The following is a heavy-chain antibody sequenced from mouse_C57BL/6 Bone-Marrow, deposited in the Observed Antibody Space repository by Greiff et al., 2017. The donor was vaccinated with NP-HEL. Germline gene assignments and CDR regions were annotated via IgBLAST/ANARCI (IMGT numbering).Heavy chain of an antibody. D-gene: IGHD2-2*01. J-gene: IGHJ1*03. CDR2: IRLKSDNYAT. CDR1: GFTFSNYW. V-gene: IGHV6-3*01. CDR3: TPIYYGYDGRWFDV. Sequence: EVKVEESGGGLVQPGGSMKLSCVASGFTFSNYWMNWVRQSPEKGLEWVAQIRLKSDNYATHYAESVKGRFTISRDDSKSSVYLQMNNLRAEDTGIYYCTPIYYGYDGRWFDVWGTGTTVTVSS.